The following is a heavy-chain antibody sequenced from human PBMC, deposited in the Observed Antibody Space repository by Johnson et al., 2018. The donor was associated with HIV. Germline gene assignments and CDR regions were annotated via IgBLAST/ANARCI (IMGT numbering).Heavy chain of an antibody. CDR1: GFSFSSYG. CDR2: ISYDGSNK. J-gene: IGHJ3*02. Sequence: QVQLVESGGGVVQPWRSLRLSCAASGFSFSSYGMHWVRQLPGKGLEWVAVISYDGSNKYYADSVKGRFTISRDNSKNTLYLQMNSLRAEDTAVYYCARVQSLQWELLDGDAFDIWGQGTMVTVSS. V-gene: IGHV3-30*19. CDR3: ARVQSLQWELLDGDAFDI. D-gene: IGHD1-26*01.